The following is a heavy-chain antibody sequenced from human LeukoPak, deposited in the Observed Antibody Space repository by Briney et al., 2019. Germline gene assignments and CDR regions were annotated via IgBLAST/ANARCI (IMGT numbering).Heavy chain of an antibody. J-gene: IGHJ4*02. Sequence: SETLSLTCAVYGGSFSGYYWSWIRQPPGKGLEWIGEINHSGSTNYNPSLKSRVTISVDTSKNQFSLKLSSVTAADTAVYYCARTLEGYDSSAYYTDYWGQGTLVTVSS. CDR2: INHSGST. CDR1: GGSFSGYY. V-gene: IGHV4-34*01. CDR3: ARTLEGYDSSAYYTDY. D-gene: IGHD3-22*01.